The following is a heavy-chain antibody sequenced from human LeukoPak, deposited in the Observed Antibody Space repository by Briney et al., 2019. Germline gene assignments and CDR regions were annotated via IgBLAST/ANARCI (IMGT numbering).Heavy chain of an antibody. CDR1: GFTFNNYA. Sequence: GGSLRPSCAGSGFTFNNYAMSRVRQTPGKGLVWVSGINGLGTATYYADSVKGRFTISRDNAKNTVFLQMNSLSVEDTAVYYCASVFDSWGQGFLVTVSS. J-gene: IGHJ4*02. V-gene: IGHV3-74*01. CDR3: ASVFDS. CDR2: INGLGTAT.